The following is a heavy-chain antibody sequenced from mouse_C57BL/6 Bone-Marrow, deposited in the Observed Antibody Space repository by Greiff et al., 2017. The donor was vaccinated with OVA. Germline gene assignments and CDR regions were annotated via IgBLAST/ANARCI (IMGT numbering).Heavy chain of an antibody. Sequence: VQLQQSGPELVKPGASVKMSCKASGYTFTDYNMHWVKQSHGKSLEWIGYINPNNGGTSSNQTFKGKATLTVNKSSSTAYMELRSLTSEDSAVYYCARGYYYGSGAYWGQGTLVTVSA. D-gene: IGHD1-1*01. J-gene: IGHJ3*01. CDR1: GYTFTDYN. V-gene: IGHV1-22*01. CDR2: INPNNGGT. CDR3: ARGYYYGSGAY.